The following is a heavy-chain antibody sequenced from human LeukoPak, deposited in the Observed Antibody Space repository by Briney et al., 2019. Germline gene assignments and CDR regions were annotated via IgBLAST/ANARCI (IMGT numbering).Heavy chain of an antibody. CDR3: ARADIVLMVYASDY. J-gene: IGHJ4*02. CDR2: INPNSGGT. D-gene: IGHD2-8*01. Sequence: GASVKVSCKASGGTFSSYAISWVRQAPGQGLEWMGWINPNSGGTNYAQKFQGRVTMTRDTSISTAYMELSRLRSDDTAVYYCARADIVLMVYASDYWGQGTLVTVSS. V-gene: IGHV1-2*02. CDR1: GGTFSSYA.